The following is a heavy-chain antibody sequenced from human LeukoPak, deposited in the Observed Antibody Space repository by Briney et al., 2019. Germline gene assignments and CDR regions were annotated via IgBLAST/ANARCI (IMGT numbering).Heavy chain of an antibody. CDR3: ARETYGMDV. J-gene: IGHJ6*04. CDR2: IYYSGST. CDR1: GGSISSYY. Sequence: PSETLCLTCTVSGGSISSYYWSWIRQPPGKGLEWIGYIYYSGSTNYNPSLKSRVTISVDTSTNQLSLKLRSVTATDTAVYSCARETYGMDVWGKGPTVTVSS. V-gene: IGHV4-59*01.